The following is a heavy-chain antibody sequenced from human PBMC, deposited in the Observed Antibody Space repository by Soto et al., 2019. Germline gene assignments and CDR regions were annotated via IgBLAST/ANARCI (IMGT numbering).Heavy chain of an antibody. CDR2: IRSKANDYAT. Sequence: GGSLRLSCAASGFTFSCSAMHWVRQSSGKGLEWVGRIRSKANDYATAYAASVRGRFTISRDDSKNTAYLQMNSLKIEDTAVYYCTRVFNYDGGFDYWGQGTLVTVSS. CDR1: GFTFSCSA. D-gene: IGHD3-22*01. V-gene: IGHV3-73*01. J-gene: IGHJ4*02. CDR3: TRVFNYDGGFDY.